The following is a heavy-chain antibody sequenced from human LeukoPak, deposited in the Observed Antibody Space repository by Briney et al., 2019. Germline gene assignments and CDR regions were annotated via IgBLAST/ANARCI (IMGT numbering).Heavy chain of an antibody. CDR1: GFTFSSYG. J-gene: IGHJ4*02. D-gene: IGHD4-17*01. CDR3: APRTTLGIDY. V-gene: IGHV3-30*02. Sequence: GGSLRLSCAASGFTFSSYGMHWVRQAPGKGLEWVAFIRYDGSNKYYADSVKGRFTISRDNSKSTLYLQMNSLRAEDTAVYYCAPRTTLGIDYWGQGTLVTVSS. CDR2: IRYDGSNK.